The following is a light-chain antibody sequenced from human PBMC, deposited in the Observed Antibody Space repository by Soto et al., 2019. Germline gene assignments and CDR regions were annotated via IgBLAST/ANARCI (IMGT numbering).Light chain of an antibody. CDR2: EVS. V-gene: IGLV2-23*02. CDR3: CSYAGSSTSAV. Sequence: QSVLTQPASVSGSPGQSITISCTGTSSDVGSYNLVSWYQQHPGKAPKLMIYEVSKRPSGVSNRFSGSKSGNTASLTISRLQAEDEADYYCCSYAGSSTSAVFGGGTQLTVL. J-gene: IGLJ7*01. CDR1: SSDVGSYNL.